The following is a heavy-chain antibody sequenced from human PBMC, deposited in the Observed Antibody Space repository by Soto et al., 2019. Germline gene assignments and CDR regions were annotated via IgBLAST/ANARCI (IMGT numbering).Heavy chain of an antibody. CDR2: INHSGST. J-gene: IGHJ4*02. CDR1: GGSFSGYY. Sequence: QVQLQQWGAGLLKPSETLSLTCAVYGGSFSGYYWSWIRQPPGKGLEWIGEINHSGSTNYNPSLKSRVTISVDTSKNQFSLKLSSVTAADTAVYYCARAQFYARFIDYCGQGTLVTVSS. CDR3: ARAQFYARFIDY. V-gene: IGHV4-34*01. D-gene: IGHD3-3*01.